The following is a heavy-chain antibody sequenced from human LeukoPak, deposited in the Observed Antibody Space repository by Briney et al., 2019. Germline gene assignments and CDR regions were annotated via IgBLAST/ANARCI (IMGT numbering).Heavy chain of an antibody. CDR2: IIPIFGTA. V-gene: IGHV1-69*13. J-gene: IGHJ4*02. CDR3: AREHSYAQYYFDY. Sequence: SVKVSCKASGGTFSSYAISWVRQAPGQGLEWMGGIIPIFGTANNAQKFQGRVTITADESTSTAYMELSSLRSEDTAVYYCAREHSYAQYYFDYWGQGTLVTVSS. CDR1: GGTFSSYA. D-gene: IGHD5-18*01.